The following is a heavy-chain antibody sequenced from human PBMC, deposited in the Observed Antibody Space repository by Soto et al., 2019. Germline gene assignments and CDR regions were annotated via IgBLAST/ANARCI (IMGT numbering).Heavy chain of an antibody. V-gene: IGHV3-21*01. CDR1: GFIVTSYT. Sequence: EVQLVESGGGLVKPGGSLRLSCAASGFIVTSYTVNWVRQAPGKGLEWVSSISGSSTYIYYADSVKGRFTISRDNAKNSLSLQLNSLRAEDTAVYYCARDRKIAVAGTSNYFYYGLDVWGQGTTVTVS. D-gene: IGHD6-19*01. J-gene: IGHJ6*02. CDR2: ISGSSTYI. CDR3: ARDRKIAVAGTSNYFYYGLDV.